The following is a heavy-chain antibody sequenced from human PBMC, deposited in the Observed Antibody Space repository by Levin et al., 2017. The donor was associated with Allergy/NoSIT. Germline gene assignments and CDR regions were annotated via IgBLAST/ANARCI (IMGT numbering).Heavy chain of an antibody. CDR2: IYPGDSDT. Sequence: GGSLRLSCKGSGYSFTSYWIGWVRQMPGKGLEWMGIIYPGDSDTRYSPSFQGQVTISADKSISTAYLQWSSLKASDTAMYYCARQLRSITIFGVVITDYFDYWGQGTLVTVSS. CDR3: ARQLRSITIFGVVITDYFDY. D-gene: IGHD3-3*01. CDR1: GYSFTSYW. V-gene: IGHV5-51*01. J-gene: IGHJ4*02.